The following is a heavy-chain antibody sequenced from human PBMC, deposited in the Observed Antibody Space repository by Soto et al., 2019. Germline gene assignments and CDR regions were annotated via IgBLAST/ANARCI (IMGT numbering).Heavy chain of an antibody. Sequence: GGSLTLSCAASGFTISSYAMHWVRQAPGKGLEWVAVISYDGSNKYYADSVKGRFTISRDNSKNTLYLQMNSLRAEDTAVYYCARDVYRSEYDAFDIWGQGTMVTVSS. D-gene: IGHD3-16*01. CDR2: ISYDGSNK. CDR1: GFTISSYA. V-gene: IGHV3-30-3*01. J-gene: IGHJ3*02. CDR3: ARDVYRSEYDAFDI.